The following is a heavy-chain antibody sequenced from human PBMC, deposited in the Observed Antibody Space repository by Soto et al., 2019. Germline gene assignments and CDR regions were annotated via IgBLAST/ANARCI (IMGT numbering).Heavy chain of an antibody. CDR2: INPNSGGT. J-gene: IGHJ3*02. CDR1: GYTFTGYY. CDR3: ARVGQPAVEAFDI. Sequence: ASVKVSCKASGYTFTGYYMHWVRQAPGQGLEWMGWINPNSGGTNYAQKFQGWVTMTRDTSISTAYMELSRLRSDDTAVYYCARVGQPAVEAFDIWGQGTMVTVSS. D-gene: IGHD2-15*01. V-gene: IGHV1-2*04.